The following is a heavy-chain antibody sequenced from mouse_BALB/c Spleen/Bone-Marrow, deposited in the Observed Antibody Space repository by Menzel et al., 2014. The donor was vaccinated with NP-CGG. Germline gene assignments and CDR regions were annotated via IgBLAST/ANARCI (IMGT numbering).Heavy chain of an antibody. D-gene: IGHD4-1*01. J-gene: IGHJ2*01. CDR1: GYTFTGYN. CDR2: INPNNGGT. Sequence: VQLQQSGPELVKPGASVKIPCKASGYTFTGYNMDWVKQSHGKSLEWIGDINPNNGGTIYNQKFKGKATLTVDKSSSTAYMELRSLTSEDSAVYYCARGVGRAFDYWGQGTTLTVSS. V-gene: IGHV1-18*01. CDR3: ARGVGRAFDY.